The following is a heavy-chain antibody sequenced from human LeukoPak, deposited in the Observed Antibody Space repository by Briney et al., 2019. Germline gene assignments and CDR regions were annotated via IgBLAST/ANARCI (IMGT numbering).Heavy chain of an antibody. CDR1: GFTFDDYA. Sequence: GGSLRLSCAASGFTFDDYAMHWVRQAPGKGLEWVSGISWNSGSIGYADSVKGRFTIPRDNAKNSLYLQMNSLRAEDTALYYCAKARELLHYFDYWGQGTLVTVSS. CDR3: AKARELLHYFDY. D-gene: IGHD1-26*01. J-gene: IGHJ4*02. V-gene: IGHV3-9*01. CDR2: ISWNSGSI.